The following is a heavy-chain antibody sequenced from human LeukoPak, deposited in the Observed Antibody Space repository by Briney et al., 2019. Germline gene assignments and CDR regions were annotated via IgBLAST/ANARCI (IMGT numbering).Heavy chain of an antibody. CDR2: IYFSETT. V-gene: IGHV4-39*01. D-gene: IGHD3-9*01. CDR1: GGSLGTTNYY. CDR3: ARQRADYFYYYVDV. J-gene: IGHJ6*03. Sequence: SETLSLTCTVSGGSLGTTNYYWGWLRQPPGKGLEWIGSIYFSETTYDNPSLESRVTISIETSKNQFSLSLSSVTGADTAVYYCARQRADYFYYYVDVWGKGTTVTVS.